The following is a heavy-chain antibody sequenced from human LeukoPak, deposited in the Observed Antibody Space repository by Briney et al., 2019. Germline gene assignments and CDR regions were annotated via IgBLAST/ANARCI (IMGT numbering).Heavy chain of an antibody. CDR1: GFTVSSNY. Sequence: PGGSLRLSCAASGFTVSSNYMSWVRQAPGKGLEWVSVIYSGGSTYYADSVKGRFTISRDNSKNTLYLQMNSLRAEDMAVYYCASRNYYDSSGLLDYWGQGTLVTVSS. J-gene: IGHJ4*02. D-gene: IGHD3-22*01. V-gene: IGHV3-53*01. CDR3: ASRNYYDSSGLLDY. CDR2: IYSGGST.